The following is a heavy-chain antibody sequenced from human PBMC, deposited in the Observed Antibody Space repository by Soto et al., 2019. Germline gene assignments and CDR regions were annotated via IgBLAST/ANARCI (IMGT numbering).Heavy chain of an antibody. CDR2: ISVSGGST. Sequence: GGSLRLSCAASGFPFSSYAMSLVRQSPGKGLEWVSAISVSGGSTYYADSVKGRFTISRDNSKNTLYLQMNSLRAEDTAVYYCAKVGVGRFLEWLLPYYYDYGMDVWGQGTTFTVSS. J-gene: IGHJ6*02. V-gene: IGHV3-23*01. D-gene: IGHD3-3*01. CDR1: GFPFSSYA. CDR3: AKVGVGRFLEWLLPYYYDYGMDV.